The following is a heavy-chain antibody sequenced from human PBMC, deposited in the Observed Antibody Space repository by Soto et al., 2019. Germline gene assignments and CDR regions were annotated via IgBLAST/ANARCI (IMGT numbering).Heavy chain of an antibody. Sequence: XXTLSLPFTVSGGSISGYYWSWIPQPPGKGLEWIGYMYKTGSTVYNPSFKSRVTISVDTSKNQFSLKLNSVTAADTAVYYCARDLWGYCGTDCYPLDVWGQGTTVTVSS. D-gene: IGHD2-21*02. CDR2: MYKTGST. V-gene: IGHV4-59*01. CDR3: ARDLWGYCGTDCYPLDV. J-gene: IGHJ6*02. CDR1: GGSISGYY.